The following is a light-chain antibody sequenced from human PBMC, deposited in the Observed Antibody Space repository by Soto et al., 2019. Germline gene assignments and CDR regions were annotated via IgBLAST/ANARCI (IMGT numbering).Light chain of an antibody. V-gene: IGLV1-47*01. J-gene: IGLJ2*01. Sequence: QSVLTQPPSASGTPGQTVTISCSGRSSNSGSNYVYWYQQLPGTAPRLLMYRADQRPSGVPDRFSGSKTGTSASLAISGLRSDNAADYYCAAWDDTLSGIVFGGGTKVTV. CDR2: RAD. CDR1: SSNSGSNY. CDR3: AAWDDTLSGIV.